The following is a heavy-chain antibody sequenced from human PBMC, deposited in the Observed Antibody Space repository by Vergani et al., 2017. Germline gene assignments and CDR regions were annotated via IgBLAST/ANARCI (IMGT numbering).Heavy chain of an antibody. CDR2: IIPILGIA. CDR1: GGTFSSYA. Sequence: QVQLVQSGAEVKKPGSSVKVSCKASGGTFSSYAISWVRQAPGQGLEWMGRIIPILGIANYAHKFQGRVTITADKSTSTAYMELSSLSSEEQTVYYCARCITIFGVVMSNYYYYMDVWGKGTTVTVSS. V-gene: IGHV1-69*09. D-gene: IGHD3-3*01. J-gene: IGHJ6*03. CDR3: ARCITIFGVVMSNYYYYMDV.